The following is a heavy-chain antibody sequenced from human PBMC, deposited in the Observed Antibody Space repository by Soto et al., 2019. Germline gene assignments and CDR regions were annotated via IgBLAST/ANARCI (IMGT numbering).Heavy chain of an antibody. D-gene: IGHD2-2*01. Sequence: KTGGSLRLSCTVSGFAFNNYGINWVRQAPGQGLEWVSSISKSDYTYYSDSVKGRFTISRDNAKNSVSLQMNTLRVEDTAVYYCAREDSIIIPAVSDFWGQGTLVTAPQ. CDR2: ISKSDYT. J-gene: IGHJ4*02. V-gene: IGHV3-21*01. CDR3: AREDSIIIPAVSDF. CDR1: GFAFNNYG.